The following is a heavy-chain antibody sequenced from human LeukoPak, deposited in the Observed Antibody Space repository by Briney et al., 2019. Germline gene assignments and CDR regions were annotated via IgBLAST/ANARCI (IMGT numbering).Heavy chain of an antibody. Sequence: GGSLRLSCAASGFTFSNAWMSWVRQAPGKGLEWVGRIKSKTDGGTTDYAAPVKGRFTISRDDSKNTLYLQMNSLKTEDTAVYYCTTVFLGRKLLWFGELSMDVWGKGTTVTISS. CDR3: TTVFLGRKLLWFGELSMDV. CDR1: GFTFSNAW. J-gene: IGHJ6*04. V-gene: IGHV3-15*01. CDR2: IKSKTDGGTT. D-gene: IGHD3-10*01.